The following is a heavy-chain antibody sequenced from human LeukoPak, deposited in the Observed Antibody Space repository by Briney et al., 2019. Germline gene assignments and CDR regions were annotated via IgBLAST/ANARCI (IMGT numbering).Heavy chain of an antibody. CDR3: ARSQNYYGSGDY. J-gene: IGHJ4*02. V-gene: IGHV4-61*03. CDR1: GDSVSNGNYY. Sequence: PSETLSLTCTVSGDSVSNGNYYWSWLRQPPGKALEWIGYIYYTGNTYYNPSLEGRVTISVDTSRNHFSVKLSSVTAADTAVYYCARSQNYYGSGDYWSQGTLVTVSS. D-gene: IGHD3-10*01. CDR2: IYYTGNT.